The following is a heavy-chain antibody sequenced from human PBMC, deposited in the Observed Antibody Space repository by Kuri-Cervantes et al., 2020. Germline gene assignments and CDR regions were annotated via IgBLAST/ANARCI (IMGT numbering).Heavy chain of an antibody. CDR3: SRASRAVTAWI. CDR1: GFTFGDFA. CDR2: INQDGSER. V-gene: IGHV3-7*01. D-gene: IGHD2-21*02. J-gene: IGHJ4*02. Sequence: GESLKISCTTSGFTFGDFAVSWVRRAPGKGLEWVANINQDGSERYYVDSVKGRFSISRDNAKNSLYLQVNSLRAEDTAVYYCSRASRAVTAWIWGQGTLVTVSS.